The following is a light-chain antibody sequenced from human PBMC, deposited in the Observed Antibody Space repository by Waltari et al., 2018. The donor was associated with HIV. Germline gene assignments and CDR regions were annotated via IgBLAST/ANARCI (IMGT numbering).Light chain of an antibody. V-gene: IGKV3-15*01. J-gene: IGKJ2*01. CDR1: QSVGVN. CDR2: AAS. CDR3: QQYHDWPWFT. Sequence: DIVMRQSPATPSVSLGKSATLSCRASQSVGVNLAWYQPRPGQTPRLLIYAASTRATGIPPRFSGSASGTNFALTISSLQSEDVGFYYCQQYHDWPWFTFGQGTKLGIK.